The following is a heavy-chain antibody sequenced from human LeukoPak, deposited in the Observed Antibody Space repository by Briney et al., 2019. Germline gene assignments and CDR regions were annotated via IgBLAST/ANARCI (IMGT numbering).Heavy chain of an antibody. CDR3: TRTTTAADWYFDL. CDR1: GFTSSNYW. Sequence: GGSLRLSCAVSGFTSSNYWMYWVRQAPGKRLVWVARINSDGSSTTYADSVEGRFTISRDNTKSMLHLQMHSLRVDDSAVYFCTRTTTAADWYFDLWGRGTLVTVSS. V-gene: IGHV3-74*01. J-gene: IGHJ2*01. CDR2: INSDGSST. D-gene: IGHD6-13*01.